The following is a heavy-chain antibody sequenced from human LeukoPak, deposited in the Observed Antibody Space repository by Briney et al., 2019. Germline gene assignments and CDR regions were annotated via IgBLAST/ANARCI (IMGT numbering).Heavy chain of an antibody. Sequence: SVKVSRKASGGTFSSYAISWVRQAPGQGLDWMGGTIPIFGTANYAQKFQGRVTITTDESTSTAYMELSSLRSEDTAVYYCASKSGMRHSSSPYYYYYYMDVWGKGTTVTVSS. CDR2: TIPIFGTA. V-gene: IGHV1-69*05. J-gene: IGHJ6*03. D-gene: IGHD6-13*01. CDR1: GGTFSSYA. CDR3: ASKSGMRHSSSPYYYYYYMDV.